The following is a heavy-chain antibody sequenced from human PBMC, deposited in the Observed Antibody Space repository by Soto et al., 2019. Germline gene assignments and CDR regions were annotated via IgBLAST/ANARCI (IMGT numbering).Heavy chain of an antibody. Sequence: QVQLVESGGGVVQPGRSLRLSCAASGFAFSAYGMHWVRQAPGKGLEWVAMIYCDGSNKYYADSVKGRFTISRDNSKNTLYLQMSSLRAEDTALYYCARVGGTVTSDYWGQGTLVTVSS. CDR3: ARVGGTVTSDY. V-gene: IGHV3-33*01. J-gene: IGHJ4*02. CDR1: GFAFSAYG. CDR2: IYCDGSNK. D-gene: IGHD4-17*01.